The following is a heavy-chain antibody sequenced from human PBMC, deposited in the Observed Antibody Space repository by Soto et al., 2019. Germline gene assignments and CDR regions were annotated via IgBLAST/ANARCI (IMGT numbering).Heavy chain of an antibody. Sequence: ASVKVSCKASGYTFTSYDISWVRQATGQGLEWMGWMNPNSGNTGYAQKFQGRVTMTGNTSISTAYMELSSLRSEDTAVYHCAIVVVPTIDALDIWGQGTMVTRLL. CDR1: GYTFTSYD. CDR3: AIVVVPTIDALDI. V-gene: IGHV1-8*01. J-gene: IGHJ3*02. CDR2: MNPNSGNT. D-gene: IGHD2-2*01.